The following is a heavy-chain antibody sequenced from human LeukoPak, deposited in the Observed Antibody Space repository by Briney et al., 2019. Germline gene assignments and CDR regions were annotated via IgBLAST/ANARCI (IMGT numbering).Heavy chain of an antibody. J-gene: IGHJ4*02. CDR3: ARGSVSSGWYPF. CDR1: GGTFISYA. CDR2: IIPIFGTA. D-gene: IGHD6-19*01. Sequence: SVKVSCKASGGTFISYAISWVRQAPGQGLEWMGRIIPIFGTANYAQKFQGRVTITTDESTSTAYMELSSLRSEDTAVYYCARGSVSSGWYPFWGQGTLVTVSS. V-gene: IGHV1-69*05.